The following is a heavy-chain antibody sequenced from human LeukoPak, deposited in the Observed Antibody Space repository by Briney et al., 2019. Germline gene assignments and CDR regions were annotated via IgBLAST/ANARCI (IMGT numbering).Heavy chain of an antibody. D-gene: IGHD3-10*01. V-gene: IGHV5-51*01. CDR3: ARQRIIMVRGVIGAFDI. CDR2: VYPATSDT. CDR1: GYSFPNYW. Sequence: GESLQISCKGSGYSFPNYWIGWVRQMPGKGLEWIGIVYPATSDTTYSPSFQGQVTISADKSSSTAYLQWSSLKASDTAMYYCARQRIIMVRGVIGAFDIWGQGTMVTVSS. J-gene: IGHJ3*02.